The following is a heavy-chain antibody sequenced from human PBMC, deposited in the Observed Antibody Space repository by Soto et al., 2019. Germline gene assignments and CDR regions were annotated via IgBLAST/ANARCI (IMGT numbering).Heavy chain of an antibody. CDR3: AKETDKYSGSYYYYYYGMDV. Sequence: QVQLVESGGGVVQPGRSLRLSCAASGFTFSSYGMHWVRQAPGKGLEWVAVISYDGSNKYYADSVKGRFTISRDNSKNTLYLQMNSLRAEDTAVYYCAKETDKYSGSYYYYYYGMDVW. D-gene: IGHD1-26*01. V-gene: IGHV3-30*18. J-gene: IGHJ6*01. CDR2: ISYDGSNK. CDR1: GFTFSSYG.